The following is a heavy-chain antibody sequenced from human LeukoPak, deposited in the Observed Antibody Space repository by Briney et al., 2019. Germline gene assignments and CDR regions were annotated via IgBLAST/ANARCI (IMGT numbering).Heavy chain of an antibody. Sequence: SETLSLTCTVSGGSISTYYWSWIRQPPGRGLEWIGYIYFTGSTNYNPSLQSRVTISVDTSKNQFSLKLSSVTAADTAVYYCARGRTASSYYYGSGSYYTYWGQGTLVTVSS. D-gene: IGHD3-10*01. J-gene: IGHJ4*02. V-gene: IGHV4-59*12. CDR3: ARGRTASSYYYGSGSYYTY. CDR2: IYFTGST. CDR1: GGSISTYY.